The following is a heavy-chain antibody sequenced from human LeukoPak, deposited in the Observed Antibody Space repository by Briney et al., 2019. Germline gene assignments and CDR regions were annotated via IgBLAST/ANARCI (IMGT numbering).Heavy chain of an antibody. D-gene: IGHD1-1*01. CDR1: GYTFAGYY. J-gene: IGHJ4*02. Sequence: ASVTVSFKASGYTFAGYYMHWVRQAPGQGLEWMGWINPNSGGTNYAQKFQGRVTMTRDTSISTAYMELSRLRSDDTAVYYCARVGATGTTSPFDYWGQGTLVTVSS. CDR2: INPNSGGT. CDR3: ARVGATGTTSPFDY. V-gene: IGHV1-2*02.